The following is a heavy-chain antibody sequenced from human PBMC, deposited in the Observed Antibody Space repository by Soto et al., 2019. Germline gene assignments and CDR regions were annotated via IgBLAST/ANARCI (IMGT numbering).Heavy chain of an antibody. D-gene: IGHD6-19*01. CDR2: ISGSGGST. J-gene: IGHJ5*02. CDR3: AKFFLAVAGLDSGWFDP. Sequence: GGSLRLSCAASGFTFSSYAMSWVRQAPGKGLEWVSAISGSGGSTYYADSVKGRFTISRDNSKNTLYLQMNSLRAEDTAVYYCAKFFLAVAGLDSGWFDPWGQGTLVTVSS. V-gene: IGHV3-23*01. CDR1: GFTFSSYA.